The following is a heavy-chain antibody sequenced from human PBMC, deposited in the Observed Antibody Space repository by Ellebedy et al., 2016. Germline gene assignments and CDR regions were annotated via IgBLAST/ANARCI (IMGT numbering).Heavy chain of an antibody. CDR3: AKDLSAHRSVFGDY. D-gene: IGHD3-3*01. Sequence: GGSLRLSCAASGFTFDDYAMHWVRQAPGKGLEWVSGISWNSGTIDYADSVKGRFTLSRDNAKNSLYLQMNSLRAEDTALYYCAKDLSAHRSVFGDYWGQGTLVTVSS. J-gene: IGHJ4*02. V-gene: IGHV3-9*01. CDR1: GFTFDDYA. CDR2: ISWNSGTI.